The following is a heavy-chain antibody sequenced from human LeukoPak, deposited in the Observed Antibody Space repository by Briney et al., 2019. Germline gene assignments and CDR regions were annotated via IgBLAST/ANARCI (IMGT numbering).Heavy chain of an antibody. Sequence: GGSLRLSCAASAFTFSSYGMHWVRLAPGEGLEWLAFIWSDGSNKYYADSVKGRFTISRDNSKNTLFLQMNSLRVEDTAVYYCAKDTGRDYSYMDVWGKGTTVTISS. CDR2: IWSDGSNK. V-gene: IGHV3-30*02. CDR3: AKDTGRDYSYMDV. J-gene: IGHJ6*03. D-gene: IGHD2-8*02. CDR1: AFTFSSYG.